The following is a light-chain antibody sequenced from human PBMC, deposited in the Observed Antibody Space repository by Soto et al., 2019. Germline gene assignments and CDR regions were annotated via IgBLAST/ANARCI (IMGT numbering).Light chain of an antibody. J-gene: IGKJ1*01. CDR2: AAS. V-gene: IGKV1-39*01. Sequence: DIQMTQSPSSLSISVGDRVTITCRASQSINNYLNWYQQKPGRVPKVLIYAASRLQSGVPSRFSGSGSGTEFTLTISGLQPEDSATYYCQQSYMTPWTFGQGTKVEIK. CDR1: QSINNY. CDR3: QQSYMTPWT.